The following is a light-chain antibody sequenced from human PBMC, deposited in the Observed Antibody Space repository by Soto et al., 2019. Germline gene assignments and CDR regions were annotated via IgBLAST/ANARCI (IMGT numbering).Light chain of an antibody. CDR3: QQYDSAPLT. V-gene: IGKV3-20*01. CDR1: QNIRNNY. CDR2: GAS. J-gene: IGKJ4*01. Sequence: EVVLTQSPGTLSLSPGERATLSCRASQNIRNNYLAWYQQRPGQAPRLLISGASSRATGIPDRFSGSGSGTDFTLTISRLEPEDAAVYYCQQYDSAPLTFGGGTKVE.